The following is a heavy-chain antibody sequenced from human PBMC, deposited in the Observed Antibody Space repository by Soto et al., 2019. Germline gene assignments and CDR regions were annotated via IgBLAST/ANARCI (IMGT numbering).Heavy chain of an antibody. J-gene: IGHJ4*02. CDR3: VRAPRKSVEYCGGDFFRHYDY. Sequence: EVHLVESGGRLVQPGGSLRLSCVVSGFTFSSYWMGWVRQTPGKGLQWVANIKEDGSEKYYVGSVKGRFTISRDNTKNSLPLHLNSLIAEDTAVYYCVRAPRKSVEYCGGDFFRHYDYWGQGTLVTVAS. CDR2: IKEDGSEK. CDR1: GFTFSSYW. V-gene: IGHV3-7*03. D-gene: IGHD2-21*02.